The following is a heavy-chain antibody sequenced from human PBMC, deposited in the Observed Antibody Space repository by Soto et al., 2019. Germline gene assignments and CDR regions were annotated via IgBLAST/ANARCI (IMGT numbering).Heavy chain of an antibody. Sequence: ASVKVSCKASGYTFTSYYMHWVRQAPGQGLEWMGIINPSGGSTSYAQKFQGRVTMTRDTSTSTVYMELSSLRSEDTAVYYCVRDKRTVAGTRYFDYWRQGALVTVSS. CDR1: GYTFTSYY. CDR3: VRDKRTVAGTRYFDY. J-gene: IGHJ4*02. V-gene: IGHV1-46*01. D-gene: IGHD6-19*01. CDR2: INPSGGST.